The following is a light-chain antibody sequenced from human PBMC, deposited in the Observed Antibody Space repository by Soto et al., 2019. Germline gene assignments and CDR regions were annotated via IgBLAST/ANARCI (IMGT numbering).Light chain of an antibody. Sequence: DIQMTQSPSSLSASVGDRVTITCRASQNINSYLHWYRQKPGKAPNLLIYVASNLQSGVPSRFSGSGSGTDFTLTISSLQPDDFATYFCQQTYMTPFTFGHGTKVDIK. CDR1: QNINSY. CDR2: VAS. V-gene: IGKV1-39*01. J-gene: IGKJ3*01. CDR3: QQTYMTPFT.